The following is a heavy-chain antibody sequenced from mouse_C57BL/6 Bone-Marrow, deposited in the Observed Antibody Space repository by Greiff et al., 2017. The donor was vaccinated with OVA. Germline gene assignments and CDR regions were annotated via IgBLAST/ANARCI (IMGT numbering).Heavy chain of an antibody. V-gene: IGHV1-54*01. CDR3: ARTHYYYGSSYWDFGV. J-gene: IGHJ1*03. D-gene: IGHD1-1*01. Sequence: QVQLQQSGAELVRPGTSVKVSCKASGYAFTNYLIEWVKQRPGQGLEWIGVINPGSGGTNYNEKFKGKATLTADKSSSTAYMQLSSLTSEDSAVYFCARTHYYYGSSYWDFGVWGTGTTVTVSS. CDR2: INPGSGGT. CDR1: GYAFTNYL.